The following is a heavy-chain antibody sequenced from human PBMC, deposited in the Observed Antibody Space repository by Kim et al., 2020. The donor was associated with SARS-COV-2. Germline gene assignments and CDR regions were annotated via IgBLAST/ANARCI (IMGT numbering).Heavy chain of an antibody. CDR2: GGST. D-gene: IGHD5-12*01. J-gene: IGHJ4*02. CDR3: AKSGQLDN. Sequence: GGSTSDAASVKGRFTISRDNAKNTLYLQMNSRRAEDTALYYCAKSGQLDNWGQGTLVTVSS. V-gene: IGHV3-23*01.